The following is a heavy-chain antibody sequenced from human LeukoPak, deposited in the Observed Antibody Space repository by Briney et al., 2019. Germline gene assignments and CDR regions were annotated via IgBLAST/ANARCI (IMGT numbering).Heavy chain of an antibody. CDR1: GGSIRSYY. CDR2: IYYSGST. CDR3: ARLYCSSTSCFDI. J-gene: IGHJ3*02. Sequence: PSETLSLTCTVSGGSIRSYYWSWIRQPPGKGLEWIGYIYYSGSTNYNPCLKSRVTISVETSKNQFSLKLSSVTAADTAVYYCARLYCSSTSCFDIWGQGTMVTVSS. D-gene: IGHD2-2*01. V-gene: IGHV4-59*01.